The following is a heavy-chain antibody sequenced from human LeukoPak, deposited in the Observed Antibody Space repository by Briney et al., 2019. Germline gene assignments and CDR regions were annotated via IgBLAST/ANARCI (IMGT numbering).Heavy chain of an antibody. CDR1: AGSINSSNYY. V-gene: IGHV4-39*07. J-gene: IGHJ3*02. CDR2: IYTSGST. Sequence: SETLSLTCTVSAGSINSSNYYWGWIRQPPGKGLEWIGSIYTSGSTNYNPSLKSRVTMSVDTSKNQFSLKLSSVTAADTAVYYCARDKVEGYYYDSSGYYVSSAFDIWGQGTMVTVSS. CDR3: ARDKVEGYYYDSSGYYVSSAFDI. D-gene: IGHD3-22*01.